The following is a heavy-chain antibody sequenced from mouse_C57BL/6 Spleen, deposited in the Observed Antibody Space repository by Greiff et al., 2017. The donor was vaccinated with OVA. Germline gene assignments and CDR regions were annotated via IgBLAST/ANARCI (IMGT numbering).Heavy chain of an antibody. CDR1: GFSLSTSGMG. CDR2: IYWDDDK. CDR3: ARLYDYEYYAMDY. Sequence: VKLMESGPGILQSSQTLSLTCSFSGFSLSTSGMGVSWIRQPSGKGLEWLAHIYWDDDKRYNPSLKSRLTISKDTSRNQVFLKITSVDTADTATYYCARLYDYEYYAMDYWGQGTSVTVSS. D-gene: IGHD2-4*01. V-gene: IGHV8-12*01. J-gene: IGHJ4*01.